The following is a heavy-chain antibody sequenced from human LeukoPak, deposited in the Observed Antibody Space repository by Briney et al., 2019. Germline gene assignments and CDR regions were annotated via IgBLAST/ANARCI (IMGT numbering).Heavy chain of an antibody. CDR1: GFTFSSYE. J-gene: IGHJ6*02. CDR2: ISGGGSSI. V-gene: IGHV3-48*03. CDR3: AREGTSSGTGHSNFYYSLDV. D-gene: IGHD6-13*01. Sequence: GGSLRLSCAASGFTFSSYEMNWVRQAPGKGLEWVSYISGGGSSIYYADSVKGRFTISRDNAKNSLYLQMNSLRTEDTAIYYCAREGTSSGTGHSNFYYSLDVWGQGTTVTVSS.